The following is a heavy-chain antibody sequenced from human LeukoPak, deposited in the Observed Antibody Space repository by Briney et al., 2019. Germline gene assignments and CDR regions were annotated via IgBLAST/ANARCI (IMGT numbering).Heavy chain of an antibody. D-gene: IGHD6-19*01. V-gene: IGHV5-51*01. CDR1: GCSFTSHW. J-gene: IGHJ4*02. CDR3: ARAFYSSGFFFDY. CDR2: IYPGDSDT. Sequence: GESLKISCKGSGCSFTSHWIGWVRQMPGKGLEWMGIIYPGDSDTRYSPSFQGQVTISADKSINTAYLQWSSLKASDTAMYYCARAFYSSGFFFDYWGQGTLVTVSS.